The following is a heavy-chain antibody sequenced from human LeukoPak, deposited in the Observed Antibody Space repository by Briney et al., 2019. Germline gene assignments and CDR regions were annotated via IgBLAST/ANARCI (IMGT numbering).Heavy chain of an antibody. V-gene: IGHV3-11*04. CDR2: ISSSGSTI. J-gene: IGHJ4*02. CDR3: ARFGYYYDSSPRAFDY. D-gene: IGHD3-22*01. Sequence: GGSLRLSCAASGFTFSDYYMSWIRQAPGKGLEWVSYISSSGSTIYYADSVKGRFTISRDNSKNTLYLQMNSLRAEDTAVYYCARFGYYYDSSPRAFDYWGQGTLVTVSS. CDR1: GFTFSDYY.